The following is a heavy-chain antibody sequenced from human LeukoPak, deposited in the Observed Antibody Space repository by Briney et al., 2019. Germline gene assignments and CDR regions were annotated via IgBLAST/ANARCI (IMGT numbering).Heavy chain of an antibody. CDR1: GLSFSRDW. D-gene: IGHD4-11*01. CDR2: IGQDGSEK. Sequence: GGSLRLSCAVSGLSFSRDWMTWVRQAPGKGLEWVANIGQDGSEKYYVDSVKGRFTISRDNAKNSLYLQMNSLGVEDTAVYYCARDYRGWFDPWGQGTLVTVSS. V-gene: IGHV3-7*01. J-gene: IGHJ5*02. CDR3: ARDYRGWFDP.